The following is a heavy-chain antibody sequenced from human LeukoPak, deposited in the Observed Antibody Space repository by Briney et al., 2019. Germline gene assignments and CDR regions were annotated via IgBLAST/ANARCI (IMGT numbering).Heavy chain of an antibody. V-gene: IGHV3-33*08. CDR2: IWYDGSNK. CDR1: GFTFSAYS. Sequence: GGSLRLSCAASGFTFSAYSMNWVRQAPGKGLEWVAVIWYDGSNKYYADSVKGRFTISRDNSKNTLYVQMNSLRVEDTAVYYCARDASSGRYYSDYWGQGTLVTVSS. D-gene: IGHD6-19*01. J-gene: IGHJ4*02. CDR3: ARDASSGRYYSDY.